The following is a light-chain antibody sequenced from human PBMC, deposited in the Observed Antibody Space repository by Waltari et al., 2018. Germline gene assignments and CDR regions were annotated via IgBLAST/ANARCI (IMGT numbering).Light chain of an antibody. CDR2: DVN. Sequence: QSALTQPASVSGSPGQWITISCTGTSNDVGGYNYVSWYQQHPGKAPKLMIFDVNNRPSGVSNRFSGSKSGNAASLTISGLQAEDEADYYCSAYISSSTLELFGGGTKLTVL. V-gene: IGLV2-14*03. CDR1: SNDVGGYNY. J-gene: IGLJ2*01. CDR3: SAYISSSTLEL.